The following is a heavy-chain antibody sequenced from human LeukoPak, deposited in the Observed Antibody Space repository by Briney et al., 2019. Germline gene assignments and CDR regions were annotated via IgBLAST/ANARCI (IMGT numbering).Heavy chain of an antibody. Sequence: GGSLRLSCAASGFAFSSFSMNWVRQAPGKGLEWVSYISSSGSTIYYADSVKGRFTISRDNAKNSLYLQMNSLRAEDTAVYYCARDGRYTGYWGQGTLVTVSS. CDR1: GFAFSSFS. CDR3: ARDGRYTGY. J-gene: IGHJ4*02. V-gene: IGHV3-48*04. CDR2: ISSSGSTI. D-gene: IGHD1-14*01.